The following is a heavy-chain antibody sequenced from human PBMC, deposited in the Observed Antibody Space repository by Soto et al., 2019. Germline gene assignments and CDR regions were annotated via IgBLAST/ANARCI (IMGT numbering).Heavy chain of an antibody. CDR1: GYTFTSYY. D-gene: IGHD3-16*02. CDR2: MNPNSGNT. Sequence: ASVKVSCKASGYTFTSYYINWVRQATGQGLEWMGWMNPNSGNTGYAQKFQGRVTMTRNTSISTAYMELSSLRSEDTAVYYCARGPYDYVWGSYRYIYYYYGMDVWGQGTTVTVSS. J-gene: IGHJ6*02. CDR3: ARGPYDYVWGSYRYIYYYYGMDV. V-gene: IGHV1-8*01.